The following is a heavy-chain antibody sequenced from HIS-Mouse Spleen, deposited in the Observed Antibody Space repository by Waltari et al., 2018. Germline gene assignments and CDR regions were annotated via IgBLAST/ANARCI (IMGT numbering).Heavy chain of an antibody. CDR3: AREIPYSSSWYDWYFDL. D-gene: IGHD6-13*01. Sequence: QLQLQESGPGLVKPSETLSLTCTVPGGSISSSSYYWGVIRQPPGKGLEWIGSIYYSGSTYYNPSLKSRVTISVDTSKNQFSLKLSSVTAADTAVYYCAREIPYSSSWYDWYFDLWGRGTLVTVSS. V-gene: IGHV4-39*07. CDR2: IYYSGST. CDR1: GGSISSSSYY. J-gene: IGHJ2*01.